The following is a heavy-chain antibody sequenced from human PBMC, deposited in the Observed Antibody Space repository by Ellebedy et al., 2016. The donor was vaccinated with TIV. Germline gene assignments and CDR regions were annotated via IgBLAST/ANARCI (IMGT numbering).Heavy chain of an antibody. Sequence: GESLKISCAASGFTFSSYSMNWVRQAPGKGLEWVSSISSSSSYIYYADSVKGRFTISRDNAKNSLYLQMNSLRAEDTAVYYCARHSGGWGFGSWGQGTLVTVSS. CDR3: ARHSGGWGFGS. CDR2: ISSSSSYI. J-gene: IGHJ4*02. CDR1: GFTFSSYS. D-gene: IGHD6-19*01. V-gene: IGHV3-21*04.